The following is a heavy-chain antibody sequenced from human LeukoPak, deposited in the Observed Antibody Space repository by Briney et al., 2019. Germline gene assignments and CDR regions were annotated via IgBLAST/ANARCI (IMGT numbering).Heavy chain of an antibody. V-gene: IGHV1-2*02. CDR1: GYAFTGSGWY. CDR3: ARDGPAQMVDFDY. CDR2: IHPNNGAT. D-gene: IGHD3-10*01. J-gene: IGHJ4*02. Sequence: ASVKVSCKASGYAFTGSGWYLYWLRQAPGQGLECVGWIHPNNGATLYAQKFQGRVAMTTDTSISTAYMELSRLRPDDTAMYYCARDGPAQMVDFDYWGQGTLVTVSS.